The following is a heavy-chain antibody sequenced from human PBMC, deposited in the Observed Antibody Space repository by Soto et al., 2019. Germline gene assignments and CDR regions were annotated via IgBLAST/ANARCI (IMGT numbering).Heavy chain of an antibody. Sequence: TSVKVSCKASGYTFTSYYMHWVRQAPGQGLEWMGIINPSGGSTSYAQKFQGRVTMTRDTSTSTVYMELSSLRSEDTAVCYCAREGSGYGNYYYYYMDVWGKGTTVTVSS. D-gene: IGHD5-12*01. V-gene: IGHV1-46*03. J-gene: IGHJ6*03. CDR2: INPSGGST. CDR3: AREGSGYGNYYYYYMDV. CDR1: GYTFTSYY.